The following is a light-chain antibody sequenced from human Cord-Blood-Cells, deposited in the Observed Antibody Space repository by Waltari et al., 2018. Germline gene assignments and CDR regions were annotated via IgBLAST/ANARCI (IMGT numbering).Light chain of an antibody. CDR3: QQRSNWPPIT. J-gene: IGKJ5*01. Sequence: EIVLTQSPATLSLSPGERATLSCRASQSVSSYLAWYQQKPGQAPRLLIYDASNRATGIPARFSGSVSGTDFTLTISSLEPEDFAVYYGQQRSNWPPITFGQATRLEIK. CDR2: DAS. CDR1: QSVSSY. V-gene: IGKV3-11*01.